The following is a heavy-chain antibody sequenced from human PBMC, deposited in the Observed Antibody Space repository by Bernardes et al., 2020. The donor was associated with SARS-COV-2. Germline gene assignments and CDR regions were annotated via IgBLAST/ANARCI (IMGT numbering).Heavy chain of an antibody. Sequence: ASVKVSCKASGYTFTGYYMHWVRQAPGQGLEWMGWINPNSGGTNYAQKFQGRVTMTRDTSISTAYMELSRLRSDDTAVYYCARTTSGQKEKPFDYWGQGTLVTVSS. V-gene: IGHV1-2*02. D-gene: IGHD6-19*01. J-gene: IGHJ4*02. CDR2: INPNSGGT. CDR3: ARTTSGQKEKPFDY. CDR1: GYTFTGYY.